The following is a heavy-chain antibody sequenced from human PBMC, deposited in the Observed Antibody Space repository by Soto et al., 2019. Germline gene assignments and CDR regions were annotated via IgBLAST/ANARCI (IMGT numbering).Heavy chain of an antibody. J-gene: IGHJ6*02. CDR3: ARVHCSAGTCLDGLDF. D-gene: IGHD2-15*01. CDR1: GDSVSSNGAC. Sequence: SQTLSLTCVISGDSVSSNGACWNWIRQSPSRGLQWLGRIYYRSKWFHDYAASVESRMAINPDTSRNQFSLQLNYVTPEDTAVYYCARVHCSAGTCLDGLDFWGQGTAVTVSS. V-gene: IGHV6-1*01. CDR2: IYYRSKWFH.